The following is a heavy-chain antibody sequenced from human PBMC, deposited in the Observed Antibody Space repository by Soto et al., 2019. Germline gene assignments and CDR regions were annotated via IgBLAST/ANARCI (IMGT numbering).Heavy chain of an antibody. CDR2: ISGTGGST. CDR3: AKEMTSGYYLFDY. J-gene: IGHJ4*02. Sequence: EVLLLQSGGGLVQPGGSLRLSCAASGFTFSSYAMSWVRQAPGKGLEWVSTISGTGGSTYYPDSVKGRFTISRDNSKNTVYLQMNSLRAEDAAVYYCAKEMTSGYYLFDYWGQGTLVTVSS. CDR1: GFTFSSYA. V-gene: IGHV3-23*01. D-gene: IGHD3-22*01.